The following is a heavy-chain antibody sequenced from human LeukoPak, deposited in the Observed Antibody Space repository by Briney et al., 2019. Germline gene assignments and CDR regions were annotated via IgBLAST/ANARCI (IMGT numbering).Heavy chain of an antibody. CDR1: GGSFNDYF. CDR3: GRRRITLIRGGIDP. V-gene: IGHV4-34*01. J-gene: IGHJ5*02. D-gene: IGHD3-10*01. Sequence: SETLSLTCAVSGGSFNDYFWTWIRQPPGKGLEWIGEANHVGSTNYNPSLKSRVTISVDTSKKQFSLNLMSVTAADTAVYYCGRRRITLIRGGIDPWGREPWSPSPQ. CDR2: ANHVGST.